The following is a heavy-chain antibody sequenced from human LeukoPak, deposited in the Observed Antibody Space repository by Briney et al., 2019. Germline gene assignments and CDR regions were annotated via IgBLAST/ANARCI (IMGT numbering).Heavy chain of an antibody. CDR3: PRGIAPEESVAIDY. CDR1: GFTFSAYW. V-gene: IGHV3-74*03. D-gene: IGHD2-15*01. J-gene: IGHJ4*02. Sequence: GGSLRLSCAASGFTFSAYWMYWVRQAPGQGLDYVSRIKFDGNVITYADSVEGRFTIARDNARNILSLQVSSLRAEDTAVYYCPRGIAPEESVAIDYWGQGALVTVSS. CDR2: IKFDGNVI.